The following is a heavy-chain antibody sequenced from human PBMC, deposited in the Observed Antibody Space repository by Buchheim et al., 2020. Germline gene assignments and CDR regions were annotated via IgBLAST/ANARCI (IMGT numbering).Heavy chain of an antibody. Sequence: QVQLVESGGGVVQPGRSLRLSCAASGFTFSSYGMHWVRQAPGKGLEWVAVISYDGSNKYYADSVKGRFTISRDNSKNTLYLQMNSLRAEDTAVYYCAKDLHMDLDYYYYGMDVWGQGTT. D-gene: IGHD2-2*03. CDR1: GFTFSSYG. J-gene: IGHJ6*02. V-gene: IGHV3-30*18. CDR3: AKDLHMDLDYYYYGMDV. CDR2: ISYDGSNK.